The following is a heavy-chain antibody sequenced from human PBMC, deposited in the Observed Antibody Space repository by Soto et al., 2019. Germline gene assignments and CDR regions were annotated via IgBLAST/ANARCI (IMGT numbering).Heavy chain of an antibody. Sequence: HPVGSLRLSCAASGFSFSNYAMHWVRQAPGKGLEWVAVIWYDGSNKYYADSVKGRFTISKDNSQNTLYLQMNSLRAEDTAVYYCTRDPYGGSRYYFDSWGQGTLVTVSS. CDR2: IWYDGSNK. CDR1: GFSFSNYA. CDR3: TRDPYGGSRYYFDS. J-gene: IGHJ4*02. D-gene: IGHD1-26*01. V-gene: IGHV3-33*01.